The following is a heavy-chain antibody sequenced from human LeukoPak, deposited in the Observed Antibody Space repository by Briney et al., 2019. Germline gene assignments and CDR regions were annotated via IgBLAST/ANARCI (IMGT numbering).Heavy chain of an antibody. CDR3: ARVRQFPIAGYFDY. D-gene: IGHD3-10*01. V-gene: IGHV4-34*01. J-gene: IGHJ4*02. Sequence: SETLSLTCAVYGGSFSGYYWSWIRKPPGKGQEWVGEINHSGSTNYNPSLKSRVTISVDTSKNQFSLKLSSLTAADTAMYYCARVRQFPIAGYFDYWGQGTLVTVSS. CDR2: INHSGST. CDR1: GGSFSGYY.